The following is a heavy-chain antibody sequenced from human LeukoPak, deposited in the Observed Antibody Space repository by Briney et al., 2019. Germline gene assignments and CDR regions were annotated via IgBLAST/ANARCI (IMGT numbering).Heavy chain of an antibody. CDR1: GYTFTSYG. CDR2: IIPILGIA. CDR3: ARDQGYYDSSGYA. V-gene: IGHV1-69*04. Sequence: SVKVSCKASGYTFTSYGISWVRQAPGQGLEWMGRIIPILGIANYAQKFQGRVTITADKSTSTAYMELSSLRSEDTAVYYCARDQGYYDSSGYAWGQGTTVTVSS. D-gene: IGHD3-22*01. J-gene: IGHJ6*02.